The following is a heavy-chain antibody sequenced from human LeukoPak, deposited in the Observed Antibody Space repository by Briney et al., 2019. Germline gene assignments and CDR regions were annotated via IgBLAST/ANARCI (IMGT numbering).Heavy chain of an antibody. CDR1: GYTFTTYG. CDR2: ISAYDGET. CDR3: ATGAGSTRWALGY. D-gene: IGHD2-2*01. J-gene: IGHJ4*02. V-gene: IGHV1-18*01. Sequence: ASVKVSCKASGYTFTTYGISWVRQAPGQGLEWMGWISAYDGETIYAQKFQGRVTMTEDTSTDTAYMELSSLRSEDTAVYYCATGAGSTRWALGYWGQGTLVTVSS.